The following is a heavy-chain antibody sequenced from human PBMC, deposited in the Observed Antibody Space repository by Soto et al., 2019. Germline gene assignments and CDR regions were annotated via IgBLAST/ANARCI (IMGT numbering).Heavy chain of an antibody. D-gene: IGHD5-12*01. J-gene: IGHJ4*02. CDR3: LSGEGQNGHDTRFEY. CDR1: GFPFSNHG. CDR2: ISYNGIDS. Sequence: QMQLVESGGGVVQPGRSLRLSCAASGFPFSNHGIHWFRQAPGKGLEWVGDISYNGIDSWYADSVKGRFTIYRDNFKNTAYLQMNGLRLEDTAVYYCLSGEGQNGHDTRFEYWGQGTLVTVSP. V-gene: IGHV3-30*03.